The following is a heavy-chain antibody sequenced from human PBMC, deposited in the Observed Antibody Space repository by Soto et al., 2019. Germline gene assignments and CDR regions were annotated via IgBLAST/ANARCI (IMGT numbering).Heavy chain of an antibody. CDR3: ARVGYDFCFDY. CDR1: GFTFSSYA. J-gene: IGHJ4*02. CDR2: ISYDGSNK. Sequence: QVQLVESGGGVVQPGRSLRLSCAASGFTFSSYAMHWVRQAPGKGLEWVAVISYDGSNKYYADSVKGRFTISRDNSKNTLYLQMNSLRDEDTAVYYCARVGYDFCFDYWGQGTLVTVSS. D-gene: IGHD3-3*01. V-gene: IGHV3-30-3*01.